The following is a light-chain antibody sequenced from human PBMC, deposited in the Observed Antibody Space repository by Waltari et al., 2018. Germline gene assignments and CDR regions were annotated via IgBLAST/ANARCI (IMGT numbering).Light chain of an antibody. V-gene: IGLV3-19*01. CDR3: NSRDSSSSHQL. CDR2: GKN. J-gene: IGLJ2*01. CDR1: GLRSFY. Sequence: SSELTQDPAVSVALGQTVRITCQGDGLRSFYASWYQQKPGQAPILVIYGKNNPPSGIPDRFSGSTSGNTASLTITGAQAEDEADYYCNSRDSSSSHQLFGGGTKLTVL.